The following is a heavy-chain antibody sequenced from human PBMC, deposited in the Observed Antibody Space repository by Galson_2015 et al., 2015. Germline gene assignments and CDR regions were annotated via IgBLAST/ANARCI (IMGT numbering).Heavy chain of an antibody. V-gene: IGHV3-53*01. D-gene: IGHD2-15*01. CDR2: ICSGGST. CDR3: DSGEYEISYFDY. Sequence: SLRLSCAASGFTVSSDCMRWVRQAPGKGLEWVALICSGGSTYYADYVKARFTVYTDNSKNTQYLHLMSLRAGDSAVSYCDSGEYEISYFDYWGQGTLVTVSS. J-gene: IGHJ4*02. CDR1: GFTVSSDC.